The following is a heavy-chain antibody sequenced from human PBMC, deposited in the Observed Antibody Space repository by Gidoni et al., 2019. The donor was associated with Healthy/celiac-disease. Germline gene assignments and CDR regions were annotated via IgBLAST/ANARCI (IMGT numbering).Heavy chain of an antibody. D-gene: IGHD1-26*01. V-gene: IGHV1-69*01. CDR2: IIPIFGTP. Sequence: QVQLVQSGAEVPKPGSSVKVSCKASGGTFSSYSITWVRQAPGQGLEWMGGIIPIFGTPNYAQKFQGRVTITADESTNTAYMELSSLKSEDTAIYYCASSPRSGTAYFDYWGQGTLVTVSS. CDR1: GGTFSSYS. J-gene: IGHJ4*02. CDR3: ASSPRSGTAYFDY.